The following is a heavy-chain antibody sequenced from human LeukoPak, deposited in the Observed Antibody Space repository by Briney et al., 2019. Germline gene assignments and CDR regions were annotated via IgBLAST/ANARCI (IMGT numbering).Heavy chain of an antibody. D-gene: IGHD1-14*01. CDR2: IYSGGST. CDR1: GFTFSTYA. Sequence: GGSLRLSCAASGFTFSTYAMSWVRQAPGKGLEWVSVIYSGGSTYYADSAKGRFTISRDNSNNTLYLQMNSLIAEDTAVYYCESQQPEDCYFDLCGGGTLVTVSS. CDR3: ESQQPEDCYFDL. V-gene: IGHV3-66*04. J-gene: IGHJ2*01.